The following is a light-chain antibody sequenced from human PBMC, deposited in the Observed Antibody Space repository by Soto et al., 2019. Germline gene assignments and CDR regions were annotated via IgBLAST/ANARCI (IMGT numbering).Light chain of an antibody. Sequence: QSAVTQPASVSGSPGQSVTISCSGSDIGNYNLVSWYQHLPGRAPKLLIFEVTMRPSGISDRFSGSKSASTASLTISRLQAEDEGDYYCASYAGSRTYVFGSGTKLTVL. CDR3: ASYAGSRTYV. CDR1: SDIGNYNL. V-gene: IGLV2-23*02. CDR2: EVT. J-gene: IGLJ1*01.